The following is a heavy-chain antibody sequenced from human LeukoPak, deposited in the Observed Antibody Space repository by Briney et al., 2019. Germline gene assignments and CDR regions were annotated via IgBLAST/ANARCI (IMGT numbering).Heavy chain of an antibody. V-gene: IGHV4-39*07. Sequence: SETLSLTCTVSGGYIITSGHYWCWIRQPPGKGLEWIGSVYYTGVTSTNPFFRSRMFISVDTSKNQFSLNLTSVTAADAPVYYCARERSSSGGHNWFDPWGQGTLVTVSS. CDR1: GGYIITSGHY. D-gene: IGHD4-23*01. J-gene: IGHJ5*02. CDR2: VYYTGVT. CDR3: ARERSSSGGHNWFDP.